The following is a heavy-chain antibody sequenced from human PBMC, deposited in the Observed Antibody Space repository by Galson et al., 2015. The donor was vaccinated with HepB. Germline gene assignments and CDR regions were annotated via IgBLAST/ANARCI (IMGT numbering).Heavy chain of an antibody. CDR1: GGSFSGYY. CDR2: INHSGST. D-gene: IGHD6-19*01. CDR3: ARAWGSSGWYVGYFQH. Sequence: ETLSLTCAVYGGSFSGYYWSWIRQPPGKGLEWIGEINHSGSTNYNPSLKSRVTISVDTSKNQFSLKLSSVTAADTAVYYCARAWGSSGWYVGYFQHWGQGTLVTVSS. V-gene: IGHV4-34*01. J-gene: IGHJ1*01.